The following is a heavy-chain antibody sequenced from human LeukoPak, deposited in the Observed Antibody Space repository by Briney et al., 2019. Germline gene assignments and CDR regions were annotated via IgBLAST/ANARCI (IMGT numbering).Heavy chain of an antibody. CDR2: IYYSGST. CDR3: ARKRVLVGATIEGFDY. J-gene: IGHJ4*02. CDR1: GGSISSYY. V-gene: IGHV4-59*01. D-gene: IGHD1-26*01. Sequence: SETLSLTCTVSGGSISSYYWSWIRQPPGKGLEWIGYIYYSGSTNYSPSLKGRVTISVDTSKNQFSLKLSSVTAADTAVYYCARKRVLVGATIEGFDYWGQGTLVTVSS.